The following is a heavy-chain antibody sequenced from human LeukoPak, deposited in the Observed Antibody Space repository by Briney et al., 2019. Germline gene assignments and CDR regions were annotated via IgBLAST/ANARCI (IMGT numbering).Heavy chain of an antibody. CDR1: GGSFNAYY. Sequence: SETLFLTCGVYGGSFNAYYWTWIRQSPAKGLEWIGEIIHTGSTNYNPSLKSRVTISIDTSKNQFSLKLSSVTAADTAVYYCAREGRSRTNTGGDLDYWGQGTLVTVSS. D-gene: IGHD3-16*01. CDR3: AREGRSRTNTGGDLDY. J-gene: IGHJ4*02. V-gene: IGHV4-34*12. CDR2: IIHTGST.